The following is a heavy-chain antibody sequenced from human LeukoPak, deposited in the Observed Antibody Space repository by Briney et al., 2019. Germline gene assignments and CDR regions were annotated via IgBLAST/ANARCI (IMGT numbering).Heavy chain of an antibody. D-gene: IGHD2-2*02. Sequence: GGSLRLSCAASGNYWMHWVRQAPGKGLEWVSVISGSGGTTYYADSVKGRFTISRDSSKNTLYLQMNSLRAEDTAVYYCASGGGYCSSTSCYNGWFDPWGQGTLVTVSS. CDR2: ISGSGGTT. J-gene: IGHJ5*02. CDR1: GNYW. CDR3: ASGGGYCSSTSCYNGWFDP. V-gene: IGHV3-23*01.